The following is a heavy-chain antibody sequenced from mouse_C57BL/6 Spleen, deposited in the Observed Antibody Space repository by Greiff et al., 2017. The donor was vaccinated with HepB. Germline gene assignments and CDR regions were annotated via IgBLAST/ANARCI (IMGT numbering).Heavy chain of an antibody. J-gene: IGHJ2*01. CDR1: GFTFSSYA. CDR3: ARVSGYGSSYDY. Sequence: EVQLQESGGGLVKPGGSLKLSCAASGFTFSSYAMSWVRQTPEKRLEWVATISDGGSYTYYPDNVKGRFTISRDNAKNNLYLQMSHLKSEDTAMYYCARVSGYGSSYDYWGQGTTLTVSS. D-gene: IGHD1-1*01. CDR2: ISDGGSYT. V-gene: IGHV5-4*01.